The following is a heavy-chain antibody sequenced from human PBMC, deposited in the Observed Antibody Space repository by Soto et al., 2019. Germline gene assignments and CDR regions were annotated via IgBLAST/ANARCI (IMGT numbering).Heavy chain of an antibody. CDR3: AIRAAAGLLDY. Sequence: EVQLVESGGGLVQPGRSLRLSCAASGFTFDDYAMHWVRQAPGKGLEWVSGISWNSCSIGYANTVKGRLTISRNNAKITLYLQMTSLRAEDTALYNCAIRAAAGLLDYWGQGTLFTVT. V-gene: IGHV3-9*01. J-gene: IGHJ4*02. CDR1: GFTFDDYA. D-gene: IGHD6-13*01. CDR2: ISWNSCSI.